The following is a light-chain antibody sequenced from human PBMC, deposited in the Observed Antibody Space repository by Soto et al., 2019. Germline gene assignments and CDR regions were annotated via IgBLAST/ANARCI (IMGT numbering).Light chain of an antibody. CDR2: DVS. CDR3: SSYGGSNSLI. V-gene: IGLV2-8*01. Sequence: QSALTQPPSASGSPGQSVTISCTGTSSDVGGYNYVSWYQQHPGKAPKLMIYDVSERPSGVPDRFSGSKSGNTASLTVSGLQAEDEADYYCSSYGGSNSLIFGGGTKLTVL. J-gene: IGLJ2*01. CDR1: SSDVGGYNY.